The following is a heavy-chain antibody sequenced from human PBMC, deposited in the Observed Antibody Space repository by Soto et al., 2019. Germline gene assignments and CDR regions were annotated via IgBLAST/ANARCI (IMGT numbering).Heavy chain of an antibody. J-gene: IGHJ4*02. Sequence: EVQLVESGGGLVKAGGSLRLFCTASGFTFRNYNMNLVRQAPGKGLEWVSSISTGGAYMFYADSVKGRFTISRDNAQNSLFLQIDSPRAEDTAVYYCARDIASPGGDYFDSWGQGTLVTVSS. D-gene: IGHD2-21*01. CDR2: ISTGGAYM. CDR3: ARDIASPGGDYFDS. CDR1: GFTFRNYN. V-gene: IGHV3-21*06.